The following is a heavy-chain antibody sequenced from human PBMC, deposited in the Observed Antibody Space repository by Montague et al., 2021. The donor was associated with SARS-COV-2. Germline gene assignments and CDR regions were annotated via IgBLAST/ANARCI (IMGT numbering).Heavy chain of an antibody. CDR2: INNSGTT. D-gene: IGHD4-17*01. Sequence: SETLSLTCTVSGDSTSCPNCYWGWIRQAPGKGLDWIGTINNSGTTYYNPSLKNRLTISIDTSKNQFSLKLTSVTAADTAVHYCARHRNYGDHSLDNWFHPWGQGTLVTVSS. CDR1: GDSTSCPNCY. CDR3: ARHRNYGDHSLDNWFHP. V-gene: IGHV4-39*01. J-gene: IGHJ5*02.